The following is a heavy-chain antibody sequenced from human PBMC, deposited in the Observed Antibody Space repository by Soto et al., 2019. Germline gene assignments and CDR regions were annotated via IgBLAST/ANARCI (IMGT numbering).Heavy chain of an antibody. J-gene: IGHJ6*02. CDR1: GGTFSSYA. CDR3: ARGYGSGSYNLGSRNYYYYGMDV. Sequence: GASVKVSCKASGGTFSSYAISWVRQAPGQGLEWMGGIIPIFGTANYAQKFQGRVTITADESTSTAYMELSSLRSEDTAVYYCARGYGSGSYNLGSRNYYYYGMDVWGQGTTVTVSS. D-gene: IGHD3-10*01. V-gene: IGHV1-69*13. CDR2: IIPIFGTA.